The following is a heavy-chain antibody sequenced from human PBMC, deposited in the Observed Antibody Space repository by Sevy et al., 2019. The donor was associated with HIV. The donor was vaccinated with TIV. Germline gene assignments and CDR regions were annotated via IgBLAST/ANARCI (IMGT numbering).Heavy chain of an antibody. J-gene: IGHJ4*02. CDR3: AREGCSRPHDY. CDR2: LSFGCGKI. V-gene: IGHV3-23*01. D-gene: IGHD2-8*01. Sequence: GGSLRLSCAASGFAFYEYSMSWIRQAPGKGLEWVATLSFGCGKINYADSVKGRFTISRDNSKNSFYLQMDNLSVEDTALYYCAREGCSRPHDYWGQGTRVTVSS. CDR1: GFAFYEYS.